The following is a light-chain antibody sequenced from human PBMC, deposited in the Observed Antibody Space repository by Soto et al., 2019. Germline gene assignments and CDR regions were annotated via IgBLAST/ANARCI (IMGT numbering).Light chain of an antibody. J-gene: IGKJ4*01. V-gene: IGKV1D-8*02. Sequence: IQMTQSPSSLSSSVGDRVTIICRMSQGISSYLAWYQQKSGKAPELLIYAASTLQSGVPSRFSGSGSGTDFTLTISRLEPEDFAVYYCQQYGSSPTFGGGTKVDI. CDR1: QGISSY. CDR3: QQYGSSPT. CDR2: AAS.